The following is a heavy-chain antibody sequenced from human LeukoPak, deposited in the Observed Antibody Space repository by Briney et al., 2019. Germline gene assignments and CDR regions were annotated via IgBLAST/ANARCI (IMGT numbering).Heavy chain of an antibody. CDR2: IYYSGST. CDR1: GGSFSGYY. V-gene: IGHV4-59*08. Sequence: SETLSLTCAVYGGSFSGYYWSWIRQPPGKRLEWIGYIYYSGSTNYNPSLKSRVTISVDTSKNQFSLKLTSVTAADTAVYYCARLGCGGDCYNNYFDYWGQGTLVTVSS. D-gene: IGHD2-21*02. J-gene: IGHJ4*02. CDR3: ARLGCGGDCYNNYFDY.